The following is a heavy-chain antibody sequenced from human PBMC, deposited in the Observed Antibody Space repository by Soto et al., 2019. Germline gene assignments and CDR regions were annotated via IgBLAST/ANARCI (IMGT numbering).Heavy chain of an antibody. J-gene: IGHJ6*02. CDR1: GFTFSSYW. V-gene: IGHV3-7*01. CDR2: IKQDGSEK. D-gene: IGHD2-2*01. CDR3: ARGDIVVVPAAVDV. Sequence: PGGSLRLSCAASGFTFSSYWMSWVRQAPGKGLEWVANIKQDGSEKYYVDSVKGRFTISRDNAKNSLYLQMNSLRAEDTDVYYCARGDIVVVPAAVDVWGQGTTVTVSS.